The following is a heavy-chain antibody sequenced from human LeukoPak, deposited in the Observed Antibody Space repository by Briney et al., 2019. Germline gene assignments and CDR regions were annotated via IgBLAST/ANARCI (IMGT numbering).Heavy chain of an antibody. D-gene: IGHD1-26*01. Sequence: GGSLRLSCAASGFTVSSNYMSWVRQAPGKGLEWVSVIYSGGSTYYADSVKGRFTISGDNSKNTLYLQMNSLRAEDTAVYYCANGGGVKWEPFDYWGQGTLVTVSS. J-gene: IGHJ4*02. CDR2: IYSGGST. V-gene: IGHV3-53*01. CDR3: ANGGGVKWEPFDY. CDR1: GFTVSSNY.